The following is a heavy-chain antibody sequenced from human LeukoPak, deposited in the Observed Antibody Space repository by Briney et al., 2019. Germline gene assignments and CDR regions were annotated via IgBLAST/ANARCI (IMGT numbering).Heavy chain of an antibody. Sequence: NPGGSLRLSCAASGFTFSSYSMNWVRQAPGKGLEWVSSISSSSSYIYYADSVKGRFTISRDNAKNSLYLQMNSLRAEDTAVYYCARDLGGYYRFDYWGQGTLVTVSS. V-gene: IGHV3-21*01. CDR1: GFTFSSYS. CDR3: ARDLGGYYRFDY. CDR2: ISSSSSYI. D-gene: IGHD1-26*01. J-gene: IGHJ4*02.